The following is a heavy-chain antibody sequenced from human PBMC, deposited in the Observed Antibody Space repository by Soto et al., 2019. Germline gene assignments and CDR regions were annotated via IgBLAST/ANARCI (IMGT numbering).Heavy chain of an antibody. V-gene: IGHV1-2*02. CDR2: INPHGGGA. D-gene: IGHD2-8*01. Sequence: QVQLVQSGAEVKKPGASVKVSCKASGYAFGAYYIYWVRQAPGQGLEWMGYINPHGGGARYVQEFRDRLTITTDTPKATAYMELRSLTSDDTAIYYCAKDRVRTPNGADSFDVWGQGTSVNVS. CDR3: AKDRVRTPNGADSFDV. CDR1: GYAFGAYY. J-gene: IGHJ3*01.